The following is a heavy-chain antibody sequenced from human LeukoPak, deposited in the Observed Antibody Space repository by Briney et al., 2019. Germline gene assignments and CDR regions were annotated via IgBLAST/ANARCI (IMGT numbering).Heavy chain of an antibody. J-gene: IGHJ6*02. D-gene: IGHD3-22*01. Sequence: SVKVSCKASGGTFSSYAISWVRQAPGQGLEWMGRIIPILGIANYAQKFQGRVTITADKSTSTAYMELSSLRSEDTAVYYCARDTEDSSGYYYYYYGMDVWGQGTTVTVSS. V-gene: IGHV1-69*04. CDR1: GGTFSSYA. CDR2: IIPILGIA. CDR3: ARDTEDSSGYYYYYYGMDV.